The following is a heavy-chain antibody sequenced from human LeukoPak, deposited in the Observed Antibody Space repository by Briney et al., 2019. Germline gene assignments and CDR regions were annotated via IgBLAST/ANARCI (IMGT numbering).Heavy chain of an antibody. Sequence: PGRSLRLSCAASGFTFDDYAMHWVRQAPGKGLEWVSGISWNSGSIGYADSVKGRFTISRDNAKNSLYLQMNSLRAEDTAVYYCARGRSLRYAFDIWGQGTMVTVSS. CDR3: ARGRSLRYAFDI. D-gene: IGHD1-1*01. CDR2: ISWNSGSI. CDR1: GFTFDDYA. V-gene: IGHV3-9*01. J-gene: IGHJ3*02.